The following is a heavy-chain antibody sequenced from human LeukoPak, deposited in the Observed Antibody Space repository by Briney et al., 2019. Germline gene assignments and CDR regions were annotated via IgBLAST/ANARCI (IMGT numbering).Heavy chain of an antibody. CDR2: INSDGSST. J-gene: IGHJ4*02. D-gene: IGHD3-3*01. CDR1: GFTFSSYW. V-gene: IGHV3-74*01. CDR3: ARVGFGFWSGYYSPLGY. Sequence: GGSLRLSCAASGFTFSSYWMHWVRQAPGKGLVWVSRINSDGSSTSYADSVKGRFTISRDNAKNSLYLQMNSLRAEDTAVYYCARVGFGFWSGYYSPLGYWGQGTLVTVSS.